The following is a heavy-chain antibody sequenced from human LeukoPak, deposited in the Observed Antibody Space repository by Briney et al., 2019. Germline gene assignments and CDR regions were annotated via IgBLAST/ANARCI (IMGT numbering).Heavy chain of an antibody. D-gene: IGHD3-22*01. J-gene: IGHJ3*02. Sequence: ETLSLTCTVSGGSISSSSYYWGWIRQPPGKGLEWIGSIHYSGSPYYINYRGSTFYNPSLKSRVTISVDTSKNQFSLKLNSVIAADTAIYYCARNDSGGFDAFDIWGQGTMVTVSS. CDR3: ARNDSGGFDAFDI. V-gene: IGHV4-39*01. CDR1: GGSISSSSYY. CDR2: IHYSGSPYYINYRGST.